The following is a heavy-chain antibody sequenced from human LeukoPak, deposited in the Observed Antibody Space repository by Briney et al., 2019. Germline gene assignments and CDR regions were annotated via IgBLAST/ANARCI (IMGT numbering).Heavy chain of an antibody. CDR2: IYYSGST. Sequence: SETLSLNCTVSGGSISSYYWSWIRQPAGKGLEWIGYIYYSGSTDYNPSLKSRVTISVDTSKNQFSLKLSSVTAADTAVYYGARAHRSGSYAFDIWGPGTKVIVSS. V-gene: IGHV4-59*01. CDR1: GGSISSYY. CDR3: ARAHRSGSYAFDI. J-gene: IGHJ3*02. D-gene: IGHD3-10*01.